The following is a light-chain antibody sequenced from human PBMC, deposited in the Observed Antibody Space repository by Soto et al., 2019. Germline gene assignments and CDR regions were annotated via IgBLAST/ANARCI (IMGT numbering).Light chain of an antibody. V-gene: IGKV3-15*01. CDR3: QQYNNWGDYT. CDR1: QSVSSN. J-gene: IGKJ2*01. CDR2: GAS. Sequence: EIVMTQSPATLSVSPGERATLSCRASQSVSSNLAWYQQNPGQAPRLLIYGASTRATGIPARFSGSGSGTEFPRTIISLQSEDFAVYYCQQYNNWGDYTFGHGTKLEIK.